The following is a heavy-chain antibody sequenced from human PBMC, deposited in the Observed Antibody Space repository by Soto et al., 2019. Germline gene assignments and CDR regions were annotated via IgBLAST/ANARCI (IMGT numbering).Heavy chain of an antibody. V-gene: IGHV1-2*04. CDR2: INPNSGGT. CDR3: ARDRYSGSLKVASYSWFDP. J-gene: IGHJ5*02. Sequence: GASVKVSCKASGYTFTGYYMHWVRKAPGQGLEWMGWINPNSGGTNYAQKFQGWVTMTRDTSISTAYMELSRLRSDDTAVYYCARDRYSGSLKVASYSWFDPWRQGTLVTVSS. D-gene: IGHD1-26*01. CDR1: GYTFTGYY.